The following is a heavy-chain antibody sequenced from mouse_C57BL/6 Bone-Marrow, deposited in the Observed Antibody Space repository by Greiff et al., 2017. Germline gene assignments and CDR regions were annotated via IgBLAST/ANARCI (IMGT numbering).Heavy chain of an antibody. D-gene: IGHD1-1*01. J-gene: IGHJ3*01. CDR1: GFTFSDYY. V-gene: IGHV5-16*01. CDR3: ARDDYYGSWFAY. Sequence: EVKLMESEGGLVQPGSSMKLSCTASGFTFSDYYMAWVRQVPEKGLEWVANINYDGSSTYYLDSLKSRFIISRDNAKNILYLQWSSLKSEDTATYYGARDDYYGSWFAYWGQGTRVPVSA. CDR2: INYDGSST.